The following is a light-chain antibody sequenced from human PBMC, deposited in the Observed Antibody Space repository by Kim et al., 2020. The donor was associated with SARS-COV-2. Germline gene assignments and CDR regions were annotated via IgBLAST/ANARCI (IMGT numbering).Light chain of an antibody. Sequence: DIQMTQSPSTLSASVGDRVTITWRASQSINSWLAWYQQKPGKAPMLLIYKTYSLETGVPSRFSGSGSGTEFTLAISSLQPDDLATYYCQQYHSYPVTFGQGTKLEI. CDR1: QSINSW. J-gene: IGKJ2*01. CDR3: QQYHSYPVT. CDR2: KTY. V-gene: IGKV1-5*03.